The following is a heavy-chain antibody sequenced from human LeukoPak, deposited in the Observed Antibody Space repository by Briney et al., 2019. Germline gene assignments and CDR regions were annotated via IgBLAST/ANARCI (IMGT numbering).Heavy chain of an antibody. Sequence: VASVKVSCKASGYTFTSYAMNWVRQAPGQGLEWMGWMNPNSGNTGYAQKFQGRVTMTRNTSISTAYMELSSLRSEDTAVYYCARGLQWLVPGDDAFDIWGQGTMVTVSS. J-gene: IGHJ3*02. V-gene: IGHV1-8*02. CDR3: ARGLQWLVPGDDAFDI. CDR2: MNPNSGNT. D-gene: IGHD6-19*01. CDR1: GYTFTSYA.